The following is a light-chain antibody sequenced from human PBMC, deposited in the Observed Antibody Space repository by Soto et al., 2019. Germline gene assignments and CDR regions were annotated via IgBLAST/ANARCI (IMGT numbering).Light chain of an antibody. Sequence: EIVLTQSPATLSLFPGERATLSCRASQSVSYHLAWYQQKPGQAPRLLIYDASNRATGIPARFSGSGSGTEFTLTIGSLEPEDSAIYFCKLRDNWPPWTFGEGTKVEIK. CDR1: QSVSYH. V-gene: IGKV3-11*01. CDR2: DAS. J-gene: IGKJ1*01. CDR3: KLRDNWPPWT.